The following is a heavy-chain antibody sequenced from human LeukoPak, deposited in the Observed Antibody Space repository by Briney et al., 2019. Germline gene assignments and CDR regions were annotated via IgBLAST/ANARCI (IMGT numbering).Heavy chain of an antibody. CDR3: ARGLAAAYDYNWFDP. CDR2: IYASWTT. J-gene: IGHJ5*02. CDR1: GGSISFYY. D-gene: IGHD5-12*01. Sequence: PLGTLSLTCAVSGGSISFYYWSWIRQSPRKGLEWVGRIYASWTTRYNPPLNSRVTMSVDTSKNQFSLKLNSVTAADTAVYFCARGLAAAYDYNWFDPWGQGTLVTVSS. V-gene: IGHV4-59*10.